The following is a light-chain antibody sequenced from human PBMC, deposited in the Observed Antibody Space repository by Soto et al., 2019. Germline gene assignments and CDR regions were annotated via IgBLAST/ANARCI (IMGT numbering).Light chain of an antibody. J-gene: IGKJ4*01. CDR1: QSVSSSY. Sequence: EIVLTQSPGTLSLSPGERATLSCRASQSVSSSYLAWYQQKPGQAPRLLIYGASSRSTGIPAMFSGSGSGADFTLTISRLEPEDFAVYYCQQYGSSPGFTFGGGTKGEI. CDR2: GAS. CDR3: QQYGSSPGFT. V-gene: IGKV3-20*01.